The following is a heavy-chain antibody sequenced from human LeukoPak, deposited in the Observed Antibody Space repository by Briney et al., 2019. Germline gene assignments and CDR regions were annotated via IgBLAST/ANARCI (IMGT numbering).Heavy chain of an antibody. CDR3: ASDTVDTAVGIDY. CDR2: SNSDGSSR. J-gene: IGHJ4*02. V-gene: IGHV3-74*01. CDR1: GFXFSRHW. D-gene: IGHD5-18*01. Sequence: PGGSLRLSCAASGFXFSRHWIHWVRQAPGKGLVWVSRSNSDGSSRDYADSVKGRFTISRDNAKNTLYLQMNSLRAEDTAVYYCASDTVDTAVGIDYWGQGTLVTVSS.